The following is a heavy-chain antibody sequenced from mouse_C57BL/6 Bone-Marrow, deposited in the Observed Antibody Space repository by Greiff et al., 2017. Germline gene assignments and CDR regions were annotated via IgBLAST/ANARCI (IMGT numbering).Heavy chain of an antibody. J-gene: IGHJ2*01. V-gene: IGHV1-81*01. Sequence: VQLQQSGAELARPGASVKLSCKASGYTFTSYGISWVKQRTGQGLEWIGEIYPRSGNTYYNEKFKGKATMTADKSSSTAYMELRRLTSEYSAVYFCARGYYDYGGDYFDYWGQGTTLTVSS. CDR2: IYPRSGNT. CDR3: ARGYYDYGGDYFDY. CDR1: GYTFTSYG. D-gene: IGHD2-4*01.